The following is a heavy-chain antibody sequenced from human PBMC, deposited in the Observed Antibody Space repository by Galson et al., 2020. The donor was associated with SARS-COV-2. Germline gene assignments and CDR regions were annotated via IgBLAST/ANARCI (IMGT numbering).Heavy chain of an antibody. J-gene: IGHJ4*02. D-gene: IGHD2-2*02. CDR3: TTIVPAAIYGDY. CDR2: IKSKTDGGTT. Sequence: GESLKISCAASGFTFSNAWMSWVRQAPGKGLEWVGRIKSKTDGGTTDYAAPVKGRFTISRDDSKNTLYLQMNSLKTEDTAVYYCTTIVPAAIYGDYWGQGTLVTVSS. V-gene: IGHV3-15*01. CDR1: GFTFSNAW.